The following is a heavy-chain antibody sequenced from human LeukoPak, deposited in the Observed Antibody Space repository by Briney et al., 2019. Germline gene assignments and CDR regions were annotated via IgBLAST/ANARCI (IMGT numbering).Heavy chain of an antibody. CDR2: ISSSSSYI. CDR3: ARDSNYYDSSGYKSQTYYYGMDV. D-gene: IGHD3-22*01. CDR1: GFTFSSYS. J-gene: IGHJ6*02. V-gene: IGHV3-21*01. Sequence: GSLRLSCAASGFTFSSYSMNWVRQAPGKGLEWVSSISSSSSYIYYADSVKGRFTISRNNAKNSLYLQMNSLRAEDTAVYYCARDSNYYDSSGYKSQTYYYGMDVWGQGTTVTVSS.